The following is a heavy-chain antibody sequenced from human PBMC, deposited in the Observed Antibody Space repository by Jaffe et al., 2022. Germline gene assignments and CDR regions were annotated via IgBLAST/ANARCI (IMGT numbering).Heavy chain of an antibody. J-gene: IGHJ3*02. D-gene: IGHD5-12*01. CDR1: GFTFSSYS. CDR3: ASCRREYSGYENDAFDI. CDR2: ISSSSSYI. V-gene: IGHV3-21*01. Sequence: EVQLVESGGGLVKPGGSLRLSCAASGFTFSSYSMNWVRQAPGKGLEWVSSISSSSSYIYYADSVKGRFTISRDNAKNSLYLQMNSLRAEDTAVYYCASCRREYSGYENDAFDIWGQGTMVTVSS.